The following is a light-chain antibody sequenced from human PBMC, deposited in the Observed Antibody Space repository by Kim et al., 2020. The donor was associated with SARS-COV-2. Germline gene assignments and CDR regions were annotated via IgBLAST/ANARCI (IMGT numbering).Light chain of an antibody. CDR3: NSRDSSGIHVV. J-gene: IGLJ2*01. CDR1: SLRSYY. CDR2: GKN. V-gene: IGLV3-19*01. Sequence: ALVKTVRITCQGDSLRSYYASWYQQKPGQAPVLVIYGKNNRPSGIPDRFSGSSSGNTASLTITGAQAEDEADYYCNSRDSSGIHVVFGGGTQLTVL.